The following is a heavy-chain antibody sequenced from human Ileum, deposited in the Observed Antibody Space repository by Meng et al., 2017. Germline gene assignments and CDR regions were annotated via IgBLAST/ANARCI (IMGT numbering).Heavy chain of an antibody. V-gene: IGHV3-23*01. CDR1: GITFGSYA. J-gene: IGHJ4*02. CDR3: AKGQINSWYYFDY. D-gene: IGHD6-13*01. Sequence: GESLKISCAASGITFGSYAMSWVRQAPGKGLEWVSVISDSGGRTYYADSVKGRFTISRDNSKNTLYLQTNSLRAEDTAVYYCAKGQINSWYYFDYWGQGTLVTVSS. CDR2: ISDSGGRT.